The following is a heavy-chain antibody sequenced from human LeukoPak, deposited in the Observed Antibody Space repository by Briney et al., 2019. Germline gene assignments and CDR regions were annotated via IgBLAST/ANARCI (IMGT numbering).Heavy chain of an antibody. CDR1: GGTFSSYA. J-gene: IGHJ6*03. D-gene: IGHD3-3*01. Sequence: SVKVSRKASGGTFSSYAISWVRQAPGQGLEWMGGIIPIFGTANYAQKFQGRVTITTDESTSTAYMELSSLRSEDTAVYYCARVFSRDYDFWSGQIQNFHYYYMDVWGKGTTVTVSS. CDR3: ARVFSRDYDFWSGQIQNFHYYYMDV. CDR2: IIPIFGTA. V-gene: IGHV1-69*05.